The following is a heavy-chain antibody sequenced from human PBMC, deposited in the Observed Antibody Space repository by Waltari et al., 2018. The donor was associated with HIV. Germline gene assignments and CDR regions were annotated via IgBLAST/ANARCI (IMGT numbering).Heavy chain of an antibody. CDR2: VDYRGST. Sequence: QVQLQESGPGLVKPSQTLSLTCTVTGDSLNSGGYYWAWIRHHPEKGLEWIGFVDYRGSTFFNPSFKSRATISGDTSKNQFSLRLTSMTAADTAVYFCARVVYYYFDLWGRGTPVIVSS. CDR3: ARVVYYYFDL. J-gene: IGHJ2*01. CDR1: GDSLNSGGYY. V-gene: IGHV4-31*03.